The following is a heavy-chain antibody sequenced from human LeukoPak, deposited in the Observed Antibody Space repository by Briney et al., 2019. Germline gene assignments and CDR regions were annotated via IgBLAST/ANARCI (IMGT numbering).Heavy chain of an antibody. CDR1: GFTFSSYG. Sequence: GGSLRLSCAASGFTFSSYGMHWVRQAPGKGLEWVAVIWYDGTNKYYADSVKGRFTISRDNSKNTLYLQMNSLRAEDTAVYYCARGGGYDYAFDIWGQGTMVTVSS. D-gene: IGHD5-12*01. CDR3: ARGGGYDYAFDI. CDR2: IWYDGTNK. J-gene: IGHJ3*02. V-gene: IGHV3-33*01.